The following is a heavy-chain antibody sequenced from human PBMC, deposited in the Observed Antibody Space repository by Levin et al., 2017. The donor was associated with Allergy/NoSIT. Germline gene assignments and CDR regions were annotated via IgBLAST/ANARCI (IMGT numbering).Heavy chain of an antibody. Sequence: LPGGSLRLSCAASGFTFSSYSMNWVRQAPGKGLEWVSYISSSGSFIYHADSVKGRFTISRDNAKNSLYLQMNSLRAEDTAVYYCAREGIAVAGRGGTLDYWGQGTLVTVSS. D-gene: IGHD6-19*01. J-gene: IGHJ4*02. CDR1: GFTFSSYS. V-gene: IGHV3-48*04. CDR2: ISSSGSFI. CDR3: AREGIAVAGRGGTLDY.